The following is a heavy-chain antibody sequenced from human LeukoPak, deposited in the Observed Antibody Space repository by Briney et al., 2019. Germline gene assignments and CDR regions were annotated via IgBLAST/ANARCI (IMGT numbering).Heavy chain of an antibody. V-gene: IGHV4-4*07. CDR2: IYSRVT. CDR3: ARDYILPLETDNGDGFAI. Sequence: ASETLSLTCTVSGGSISNYYLSWIRQPAGKGLEWIGRIYSRVTTYNPSLKSRVTMSADTSRNHVSLTLNSVTAADTAVYFCARDYILPLETDNGDGFAIWGQGTVVSVSS. CDR1: GGSISNYY. J-gene: IGHJ3*02. D-gene: IGHD3-3*02.